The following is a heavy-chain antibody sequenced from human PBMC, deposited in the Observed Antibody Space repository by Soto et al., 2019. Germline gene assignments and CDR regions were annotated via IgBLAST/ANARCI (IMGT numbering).Heavy chain of an antibody. D-gene: IGHD3-9*01. CDR3: EQRPAYDISTGYYPFDY. J-gene: IGHJ4*02. CDR2: IYWDDGK. CDR1: GFSLSTSGVG. V-gene: IGHV2-5*02. Sequence: SGPTLVNPTQTLTRTCTFSGFSLSTSGVGVAWIRQPPGKALEWLALIYWDDGKRYSPSLKTRLNITKDTSKNQVVLTLTNVDPVDTAIYFFEQRPAYDISTGYYPFDYWGQGSLVTVSS.